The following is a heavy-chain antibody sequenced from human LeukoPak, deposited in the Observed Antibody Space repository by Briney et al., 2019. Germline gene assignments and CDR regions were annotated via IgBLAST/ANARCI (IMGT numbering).Heavy chain of an antibody. J-gene: IGHJ4*02. V-gene: IGHV3-48*04. CDR2: ISSSGSTI. Sequence: PGGSLRLSCAASGFTFSSYSMNWVRQAPGKGLEWVSYISSSGSTIYYADSVKGRFTISRDNAKNSLYLQMNSLRAEDTAVYYCARGYYDSSGYYYVAWWGQGTLVTVSS. CDR3: ARGYYDSSGYYYVAW. D-gene: IGHD3-22*01. CDR1: GFTFSSYS.